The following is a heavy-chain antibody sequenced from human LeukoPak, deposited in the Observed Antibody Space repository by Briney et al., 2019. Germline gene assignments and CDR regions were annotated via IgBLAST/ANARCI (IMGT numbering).Heavy chain of an antibody. D-gene: IGHD5-18*01. Sequence: GASVKVSCKASGYTFTSYAIHWVRQAPGQRLEWMGWINAGNGNTKYSQKFQGRVTITRVTSASTVYMELSSLRSEDTAVYYCARYGSVVDTAIFDYWGQGTLVTVSS. J-gene: IGHJ4*02. CDR3: ARYGSVVDTAIFDY. CDR1: GYTFTSYA. V-gene: IGHV1-3*01. CDR2: INAGNGNT.